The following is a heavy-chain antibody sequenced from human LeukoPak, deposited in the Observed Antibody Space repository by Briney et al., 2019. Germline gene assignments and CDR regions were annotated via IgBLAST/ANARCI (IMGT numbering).Heavy chain of an antibody. J-gene: IGHJ5*02. D-gene: IGHD3-16*01. V-gene: IGHV4-61*02. CDR2: IYTSGST. CDR1: GGSISSGSYY. Sequence: SETLSLTCTVSGGSISSGSYYWSWIRQPAGKGLEWIGRIYTSGSTNYNPSLKSRVAISVDTSKNQFSLKLSSVTAADTAVYYCARVRGSYDLWFDPWGQGTLVTVSS. CDR3: ARVRGSYDLWFDP.